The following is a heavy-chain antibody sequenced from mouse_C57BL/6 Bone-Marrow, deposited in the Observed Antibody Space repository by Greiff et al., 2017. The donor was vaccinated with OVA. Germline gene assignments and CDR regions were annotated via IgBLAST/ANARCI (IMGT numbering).Heavy chain of an antibody. CDR3: ARLRQLRHGDY. CDR2: ISSSGSYT. D-gene: IGHD3-2*02. J-gene: IGHJ2*01. Sequence: EVQVVESGGDLVKPGGSLKLSCAASGFTFSSYGMSWVRQTPDKRLEWVATISSSGSYTYYPDSVKGRFTISRDNAKNTLYLQMSSLKSEDTAMYYCARLRQLRHGDYWGQGTTLTVSS. V-gene: IGHV5-6*01. CDR1: GFTFSSYG.